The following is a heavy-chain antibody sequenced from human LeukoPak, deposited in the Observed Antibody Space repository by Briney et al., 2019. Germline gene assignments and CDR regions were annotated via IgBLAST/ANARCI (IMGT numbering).Heavy chain of an antibody. D-gene: IGHD2-2*01. J-gene: IGHJ6*03. Sequence: PGGSLRHSCAASGFTFSSYGMHWVRQAPGKGLEWVAFIRYDGSNKYYADSVKGRFTISRDNSKNTLYLQMNSLRAEDTAVYYCAKFLSGIVVVPAAPAPMDVWGKGTTVTVSS. CDR2: IRYDGSNK. CDR1: GFTFSSYG. V-gene: IGHV3-30*02. CDR3: AKFLSGIVVVPAAPAPMDV.